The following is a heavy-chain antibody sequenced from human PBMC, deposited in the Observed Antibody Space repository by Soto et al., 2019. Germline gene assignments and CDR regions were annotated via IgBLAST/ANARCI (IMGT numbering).Heavy chain of an antibody. J-gene: IGHJ4*02. CDR3: AKGRYDFWSPYYFDS. CDR1: GLNFDDFA. CDR2: ITWNSRVL. D-gene: IGHD3-3*01. Sequence: EVQLVESGGRLVQPGRSLRLSCVGTGLNFDDFAMHWVRQAPGKGLEWVSGITWNSRVLAYADSVKGRFTISRDNARNSLYLQMDSLQDEDTAVYYCAKGRYDFWSPYYFDSWVQGTLVTVSA. V-gene: IGHV3-9*01.